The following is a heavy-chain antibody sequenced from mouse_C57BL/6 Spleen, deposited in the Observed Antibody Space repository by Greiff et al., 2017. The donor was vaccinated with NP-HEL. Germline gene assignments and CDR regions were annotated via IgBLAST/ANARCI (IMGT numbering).Heavy chain of an antibody. D-gene: IGHD3-2*02. CDR3: TVQLRLRY. CDR2: IDPENGDT. V-gene: IGHV14-4*01. Sequence: VQLQQSGAELVRPGASVKLSCTASGFNIKDDYMHWVKQRPEQGLEWIGWIDPENGDTEYASKFQGKATITADTSSNTAYLQLSSLTSEDTAVYYCTVQLRLRYWGQGTTLTVSS. J-gene: IGHJ2*01. CDR1: GFNIKDDY.